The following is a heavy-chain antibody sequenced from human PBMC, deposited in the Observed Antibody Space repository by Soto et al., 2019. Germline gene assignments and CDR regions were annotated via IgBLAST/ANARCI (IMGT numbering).Heavy chain of an antibody. CDR2: IKHDGKEK. J-gene: IGHJ4*02. V-gene: IGHV3-7*01. D-gene: IGHD5-18*01. CDR3: ARDSGYSYGPLDY. Sequence: PGGSLRLSCAASGFSFSGYWMSWVRQAPGKGLEWVANIKHDGKEKYYVDSVKGRFTISRDNAENSLYLQMNSLRADDTAVYCCARDSGYSYGPLDYWGQGTLVTVSS. CDR1: GFSFSGYW.